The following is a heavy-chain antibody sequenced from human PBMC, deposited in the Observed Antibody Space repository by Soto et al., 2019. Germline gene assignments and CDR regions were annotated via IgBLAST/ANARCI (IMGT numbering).Heavy chain of an antibody. V-gene: IGHV4-59*02. Sequence: LVMLCVSWSVAGGSGTGLGGTWIRQYPEKGLEWIGYMHYTGFSHCNPSLKSRLTISVDTAKNQFTLQLTSVTVADTAVYYCATPYGHAFSTYWGQGTHVTVSS. CDR1: GGSGTGLG. D-gene: IGHD4-17*01. CDR2: MHYTGFS. CDR3: ATPYGHAFSTY. J-gene: IGHJ4*02.